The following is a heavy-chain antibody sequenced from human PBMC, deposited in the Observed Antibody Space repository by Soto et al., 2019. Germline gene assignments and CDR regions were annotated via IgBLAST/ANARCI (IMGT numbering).Heavy chain of an antibody. V-gene: IGHV4-30-4*01. Sequence: QVQLQESGPGLVKPSQTLSLTCTVSGGSISSGDYYWSWIRQPPGKGLEWIGYIYYSGSTYYNPSLESRVTISVATSKNQFSLKLSSVTAADTAVYYCARGAFYDYVWWSYRTDAFDIWGQGTMVTVSS. J-gene: IGHJ3*02. D-gene: IGHD3-16*02. CDR3: ARGAFYDYVWWSYRTDAFDI. CDR1: GGSISSGDYY. CDR2: IYYSGST.